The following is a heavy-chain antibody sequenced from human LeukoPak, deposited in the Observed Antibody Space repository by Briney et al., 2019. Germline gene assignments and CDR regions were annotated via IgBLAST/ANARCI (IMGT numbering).Heavy chain of an antibody. Sequence: SETLSLTCTVSGVSISGSSYYWGWIRQPPGKGLEWIGTIYYSGSTYYNPSLKSRVTISVDTSKTQFSLKLSSVTAADTAVYYCARRLGSSSHFDYWGQGTLVTVSS. D-gene: IGHD6-6*01. J-gene: IGHJ4*02. CDR3: ARRLGSSSHFDY. V-gene: IGHV4-39*01. CDR2: IYYSGST. CDR1: GVSISGSSYY.